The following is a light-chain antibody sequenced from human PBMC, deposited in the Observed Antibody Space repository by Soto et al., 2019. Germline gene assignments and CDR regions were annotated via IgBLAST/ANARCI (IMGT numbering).Light chain of an antibody. J-gene: IGLJ2*01. Sequence: QSALTQPASVSGSPGQSITISCTGTSSDVGHYNYASWYQQHPGKAPKLMIYEVSNRPSGVSNRFSGSKSGNTASLTISGLQAEDEADYYCSSYTSSSPHVVFGGGTQLTVL. CDR2: EVS. CDR1: SSDVGHYNY. V-gene: IGLV2-14*01. CDR3: SSYTSSSPHVV.